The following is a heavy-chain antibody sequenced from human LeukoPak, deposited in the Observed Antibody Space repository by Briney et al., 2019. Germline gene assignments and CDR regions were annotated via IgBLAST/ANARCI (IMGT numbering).Heavy chain of an antibody. J-gene: IGHJ3*02. CDR3: ARGTYRGEKYYDTTGGPFDI. D-gene: IGHD3-22*01. Sequence: PGGSLRLSCVASGFTFSDHYLNWIRQAPGKGLEWVSYISSTSIYTYYADSVKGRFTISRDNAKNSLYLQMNSLRAEDTAVYYCARGTYRGEKYYDTTGGPFDIWGQGALVTVSS. CDR1: GFTFSDHY. V-gene: IGHV3-11*06. CDR2: ISSTSIYT.